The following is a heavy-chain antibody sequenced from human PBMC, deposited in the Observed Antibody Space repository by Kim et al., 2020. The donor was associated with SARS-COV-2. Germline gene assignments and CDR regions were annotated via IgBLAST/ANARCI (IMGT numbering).Heavy chain of an antibody. CDR1: GFTLTEAW. CDR3: TSAGVTADFFNAFD. Sequence: GGSLRLSCAGSGFTLTEAWLSWVRQAPGKGLEWVGRIQSKTDGETTHHAASVKDRFTISRDDSKNTVYLQMNSLEIEDTAVYYCTSAGVTADFFNAFD. CDR2: IQSKTDGETT. J-gene: IGHJ3*02. D-gene: IGHD2-21*02. V-gene: IGHV3-15*01.